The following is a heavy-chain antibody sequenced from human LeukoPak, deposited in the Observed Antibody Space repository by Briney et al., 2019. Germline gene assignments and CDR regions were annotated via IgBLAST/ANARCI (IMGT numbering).Heavy chain of an antibody. CDR3: ARGPKAYYFDSSGYVFDY. J-gene: IGHJ4*02. Sequence: GSSVKVSCKASGGTFSSYAISWVRQAPGQGLEWMGRIIPILGIANYAQKFQGRVTITADKSTSTAYMELSSLRSEDTAVYHCARGPKAYYFDSSGYVFDYWGQGTLVTVSS. CDR2: IIPILGIA. V-gene: IGHV1-69*04. D-gene: IGHD3-22*01. CDR1: GGTFSSYA.